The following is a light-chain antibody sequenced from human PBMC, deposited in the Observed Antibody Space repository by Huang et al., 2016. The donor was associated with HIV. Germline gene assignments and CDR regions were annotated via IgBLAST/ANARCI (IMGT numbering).Light chain of an antibody. CDR3: QQYNNWPRT. J-gene: IGKJ1*01. CDR2: GAS. Sequence: EIVMTQSPATLSVSPGARATLSCRASQSVSSTLAWYQQKPGQAPRLLIYGASTRATGIPARFSGSGSGTDFTLTISSLQSEDFAVYYCQQYNNWPRTFGQGTKVETK. CDR1: QSVSST. V-gene: IGKV3-15*01.